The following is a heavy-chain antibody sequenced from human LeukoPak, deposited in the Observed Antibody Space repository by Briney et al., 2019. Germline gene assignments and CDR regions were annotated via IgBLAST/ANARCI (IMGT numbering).Heavy chain of an antibody. CDR3: ARHPPSSGWTFDY. V-gene: IGHV4-61*02. CDR2: IHTTGNT. D-gene: IGHD6-19*01. J-gene: IGHJ4*02. CDR1: GGSINSGNYY. Sequence: SQTLSLTCTVSGGSINSGNYYWTWIRQPAGKGLEWIGRIHTTGNTNYNPSLKSRVTISVDTSKNQFSLNLSSVTAADTAVYYCARHPPSSGWTFDYWGQGTLVTVSS.